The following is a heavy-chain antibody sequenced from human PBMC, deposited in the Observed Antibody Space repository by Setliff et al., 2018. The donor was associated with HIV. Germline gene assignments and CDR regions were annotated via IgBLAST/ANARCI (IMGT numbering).Heavy chain of an antibody. J-gene: IGHJ6*03. CDR2: IYYSGST. D-gene: IGHD4-17*01. CDR1: GGSISSYY. Sequence: SETLSLTCTVSGGSISSYYWSWIRQPPGKGLEWIGNIYYSGSTYYNPSLKSRVTISVDTSKNQFSLKLSSVTAADTAVYYCAREIRAGDYPPYNYYFYMDVWGKGTTVTVSS. V-gene: IGHV4-59*04. CDR3: AREIRAGDYPPYNYYFYMDV.